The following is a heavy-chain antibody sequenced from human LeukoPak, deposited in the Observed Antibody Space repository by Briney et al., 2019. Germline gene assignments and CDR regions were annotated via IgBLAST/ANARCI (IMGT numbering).Heavy chain of an antibody. Sequence: SETLSLTCIVSGGSISSYSWNWIRQSPGKGLEWVGYISHSGTTSYNSSLKSRVTISVDTSKNQLPLKLTSVTAADTAVYYCARWDDSAWGFGNWGPGTLVTVSS. J-gene: IGHJ4*02. CDR2: ISHSGTT. D-gene: IGHD6-19*01. CDR3: ARWDDSAWGFGN. V-gene: IGHV4-59*08. CDR1: GGSISSYS.